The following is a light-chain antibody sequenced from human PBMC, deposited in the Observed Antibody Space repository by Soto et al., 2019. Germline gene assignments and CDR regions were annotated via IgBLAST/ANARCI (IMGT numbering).Light chain of an antibody. CDR2: TAS. CDR1: QTIANY. J-gene: IGKJ1*01. Sequence: DIQMTQSPSSLSASVGDRVTITCRASQTIANYLNWYQQKPGKAPTLLIYTASSLQSGVPSRFSGSGSGTDFTLTISTLQPEDFATYYCQQTYITPQTFGQGTKVEIK. CDR3: QQTYITPQT. V-gene: IGKV1-39*01.